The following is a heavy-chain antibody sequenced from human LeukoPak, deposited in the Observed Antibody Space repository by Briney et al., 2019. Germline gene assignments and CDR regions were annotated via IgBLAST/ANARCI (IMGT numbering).Heavy chain of an antibody. Sequence: GGSLRLSCAASGFTFSSYWMHWVRQAPGKGLVWVSRINSDGSSTSYADSVKGRFTISRDNAKNTLYLQMNSLRAEDTAVYYCARTRYYFDAFDIWGQGTMVTVSS. CDR3: ARTRYYFDAFDI. CDR1: GFTFSSYW. V-gene: IGHV3-74*01. J-gene: IGHJ3*02. D-gene: IGHD3-10*01. CDR2: INSDGSST.